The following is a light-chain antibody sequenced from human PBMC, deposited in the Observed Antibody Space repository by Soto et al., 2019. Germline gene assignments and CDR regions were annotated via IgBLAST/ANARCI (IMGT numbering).Light chain of an antibody. V-gene: IGKV2-28*01. CDR2: LGS. CDR3: LQALQGAS. CDR1: QSLLHANGYNY. J-gene: IGKJ3*01. Sequence: DIVLTQSPLSLPVTPGEPASISCRSNQSLLHANGYNYLDWYLQKPGQTPQLLIYLGSTRASGVPDRFSGNGSGTDFTLKITRVEAEDVGFYYCLQALQGASFGPGTKVDIK.